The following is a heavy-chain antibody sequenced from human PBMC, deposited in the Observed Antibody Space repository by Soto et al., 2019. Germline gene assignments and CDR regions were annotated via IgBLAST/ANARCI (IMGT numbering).Heavy chain of an antibody. CDR3: ARYAAEVTTFFDQ. CDR2: ISAGGGHT. CDR1: GFTFSDYY. J-gene: IGHJ4*01. D-gene: IGHD4-17*01. V-gene: IGHV3-11*06. Sequence: GGSLRLSCAASGFTFSDYYMNWIRQAPGKGPEWVSYISAGGGHTNHADAGKGRFTISRDNAKKSLYLEMHSLRAEDTAMYYCARYAAEVTTFFDQWGQGTLVTVSS.